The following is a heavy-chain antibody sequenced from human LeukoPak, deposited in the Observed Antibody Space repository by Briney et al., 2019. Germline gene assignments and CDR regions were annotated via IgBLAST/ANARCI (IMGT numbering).Heavy chain of an antibody. Sequence: GGSLRLSCAASGFTFSSYSMNWVRQAPGKGLEWVSYISSSSSTIYYADSVKGRFTISRDNAKNSLYLQMNSLRAEDTAVYYCARGFLGDYFGSGSYYVFDYWGQGTLVTVSS. CDR2: ISSSSSTI. V-gene: IGHV3-48*01. J-gene: IGHJ4*02. CDR3: ARGFLGDYFGSGSYYVFDY. CDR1: GFTFSSYS. D-gene: IGHD3-10*01.